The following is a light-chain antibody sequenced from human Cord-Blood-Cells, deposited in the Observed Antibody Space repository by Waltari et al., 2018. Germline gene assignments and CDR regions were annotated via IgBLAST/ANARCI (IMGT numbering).Light chain of an antibody. V-gene: IGKV3-15*01. Sequence: EIVMTQSPATLSVSPGERATLSCRASQSVSSNLAWYQQKPGQAPRPLLYGASTRATGIPARFSGSGSGTGFTLTISSLQSEDFAVYYCQQYNNWPYTFGQGTKLEIK. CDR3: QQYNNWPYT. CDR2: GAS. J-gene: IGKJ2*01. CDR1: QSVSSN.